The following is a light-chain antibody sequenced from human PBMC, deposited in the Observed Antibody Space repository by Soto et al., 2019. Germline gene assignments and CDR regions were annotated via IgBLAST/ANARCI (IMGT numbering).Light chain of an antibody. CDR1: SSNIGSNT. Sequence: QSVLTQPPSASGTLGQRVTISCSGSSSNIGSNTVNWYQQLPGSAPKVLIYSNHQRPSGVPDRFSGSKSGTSASLAISGLQSEDEADYYCASWDDSLWVFGGGIKLTVL. J-gene: IGLJ3*02. V-gene: IGLV1-44*01. CDR2: SNH. CDR3: ASWDDSLWV.